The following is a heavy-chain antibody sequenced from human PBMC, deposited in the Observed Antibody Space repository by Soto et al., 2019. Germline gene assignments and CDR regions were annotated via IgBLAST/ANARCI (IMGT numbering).Heavy chain of an antibody. CDR2: IYYSGST. J-gene: IGHJ4*01. CDR3: ARDLAAAAAIDY. D-gene: IGHD6-25*01. Sequence: SETLSLICTVSGGSISSGDYYWSWIRQPPGKGLEWIGYIYYSGSTYYNPSLKSRVTISVDTSKNQFSLKLSSVTAADTAVYYCARDLAAAAAIDYWGDGTTVTV. CDR1: GGSISSGDYY. V-gene: IGHV4-30-4*01.